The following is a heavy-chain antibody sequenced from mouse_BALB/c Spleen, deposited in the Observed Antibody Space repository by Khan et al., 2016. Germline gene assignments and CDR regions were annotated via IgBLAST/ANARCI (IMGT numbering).Heavy chain of an antibody. Sequence: EVQLQESGPGLVKPSQSLSLTCTVTGYSITSDYAWNWIRQFPGNKLEWLGFISYSGNTNYNPSLKSRISITRDTSKNQFFLQLNSVTTEDTATYYCARICGGDFDYWGQCTTLTVSS. CDR1: GYSITSDYA. CDR2: ISYSGNT. J-gene: IGHJ2*01. CDR3: ARICGGDFDY. V-gene: IGHV3-2*02.